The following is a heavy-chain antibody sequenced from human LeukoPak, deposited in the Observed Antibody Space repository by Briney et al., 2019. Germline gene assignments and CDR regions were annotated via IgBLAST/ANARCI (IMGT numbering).Heavy chain of an antibody. Sequence: ASVKVSCKASGGTFSSYAISWVRQAPGQGLEWMGGIIPIFGTANYAQKFQGRVTITADKSTSTAYMELSSLRSEDTAVYYCATTGDMVRGVFDYWGQGTLVTVSS. V-gene: IGHV1-69*06. CDR2: IIPIFGTA. CDR3: ATTGDMVRGVFDY. CDR1: GGTFSSYA. D-gene: IGHD3-10*01. J-gene: IGHJ4*02.